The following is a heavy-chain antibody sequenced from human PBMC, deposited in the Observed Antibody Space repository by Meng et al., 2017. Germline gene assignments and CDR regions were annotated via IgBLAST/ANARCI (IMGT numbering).Heavy chain of an antibody. Sequence: QGQLVRAGVEVKKPGSWVKVSFKAAGGTFSSYAISWVRQAPGQGLEWMVGIIPIFGTANYAQKFQGRVTITADKSTSTAYMELSSLRSEDTAVYYCARVGTTDAFWGQGTLVTVSS. CDR1: GGTFSSYA. CDR2: IIPIFGTA. V-gene: IGHV1-69*06. CDR3: ARVGTTDAF. D-gene: IGHD2-2*01. J-gene: IGHJ4*02.